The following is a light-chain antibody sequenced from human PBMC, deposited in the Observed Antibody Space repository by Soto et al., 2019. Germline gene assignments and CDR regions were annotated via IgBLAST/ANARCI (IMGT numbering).Light chain of an antibody. CDR3: LLHFGGAGV. J-gene: IGLJ3*02. Sequence: QAVVTQEPSLTVSPGGTVTLTCASSTGAVTNYNYPSWFQQKPGQAPRALIYSTTQKHPWTPARFSGSLLGDKAALTLSGGLPEDEAEYSCLLHFGGAGVFGGGTKVTVL. CDR1: TGAVTNYNY. CDR2: STT. V-gene: IGLV7-43*01.